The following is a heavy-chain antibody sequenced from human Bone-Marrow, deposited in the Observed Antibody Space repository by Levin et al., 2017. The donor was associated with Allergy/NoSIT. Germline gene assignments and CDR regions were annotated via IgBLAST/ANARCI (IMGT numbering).Heavy chain of an antibody. J-gene: IGHJ4*02. CDR3: VRHKGVDGALNVDH. D-gene: IGHD3-3*01. Sequence: GESLKISCKASGYNFASYWIGWVRQMPGKGLEWMAVIYPGDSDTRYNPSFVGQIIVSADKSTSVAYLQWRSLKASDSAMYYCVRHKGVDGALNVDHWGQGAQVTVPS. V-gene: IGHV5-51*01. CDR1: GYNFASYW. CDR2: IYPGDSDT.